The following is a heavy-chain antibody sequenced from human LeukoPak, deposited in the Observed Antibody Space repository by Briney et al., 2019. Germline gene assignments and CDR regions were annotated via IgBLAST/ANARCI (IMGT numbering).Heavy chain of an antibody. D-gene: IGHD3-10*01. CDR3: ARLGSGSNY. J-gene: IGHJ4*02. V-gene: IGHV6-1*01. CDR1: GDSVSSNSAA. CDR2: TYYRSKWYT. Sequence: SQTLSLTCAISGDSVSSNSAAWIWIRQSPSRGLEWLGMTYYRSKWYTENAVSVKSRITINPDTSKNQFSLQLSSVNPEDTAVYYCARLGSGSNYWGQGTLVTVSS.